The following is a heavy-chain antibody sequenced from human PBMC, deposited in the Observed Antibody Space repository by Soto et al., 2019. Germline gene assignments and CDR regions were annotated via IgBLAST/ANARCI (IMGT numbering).Heavy chain of an antibody. V-gene: IGHV4-59*01. CDR2: IYFSGIA. D-gene: IGHD2-15*01. J-gene: IGHJ1*01. CDR3: ARGDSDLAVSEAAY. Sequence: QMQMQESGPRLVKPSETLSLTCTVSGASITDSYWSWIRQPPEKGLESIGYIYFSGIANYNPSLKSRATISRDTSKNEFSLKLTSVTAADTAIYYCARGDSDLAVSEAAYWGQGTLVTVSS. CDR1: GASITDSY.